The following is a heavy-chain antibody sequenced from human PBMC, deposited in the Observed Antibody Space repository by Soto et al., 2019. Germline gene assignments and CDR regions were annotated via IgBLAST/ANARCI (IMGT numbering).Heavy chain of an antibody. J-gene: IGHJ5*02. V-gene: IGHV4-30-4*01. Sequence: QVQLQESGPGLVKPSQTLSLTCTVSGGSISSGDYYWGWIRQPPGEGLEWIGYIYYSGTTYYNPSLKSRVTISVDPSKNQLSLKLSSMTAADTAVYYCARDLSQTAWFDPWGQGTLVTVSS. CDR2: IYYSGTT. CDR1: GGSISSGDYY. D-gene: IGHD3-9*01. CDR3: ARDLSQTAWFDP.